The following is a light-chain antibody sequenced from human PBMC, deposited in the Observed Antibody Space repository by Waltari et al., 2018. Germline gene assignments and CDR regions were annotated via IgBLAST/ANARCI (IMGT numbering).Light chain of an antibody. Sequence: QSGLTQPASVSASPGQSIHISCTGTSRAFGHYTLVPWYQQYPGKAPKLMVYEVTKRTSGVSDRFSGSKSGNTASLTIYGLQSEDEADYYCCSYAGLGIYVFGTGTKVTVL. V-gene: IGLV2-23*02. CDR2: EVT. CDR1: SRAFGHYTL. J-gene: IGLJ1*01. CDR3: CSYAGLGIYV.